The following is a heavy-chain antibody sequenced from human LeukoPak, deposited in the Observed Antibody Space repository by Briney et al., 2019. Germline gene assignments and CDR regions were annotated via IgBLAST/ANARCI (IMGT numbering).Heavy chain of an antibody. V-gene: IGHV1-8*01. CDR2: MNPNSGNT. D-gene: IGHD3-10*01. CDR1: GYTFTSYD. Sequence: GASVKVSCKASGYTFTSYDINWVRQATGQGLEWMGWMNPNSGNTGYAQKFQGRVTMTRNTSISTAYMELSSLRSEDTAVYYCARGGQWFGELLFYFDYWGQGTLVTVSS. CDR3: ARGGQWFGELLFYFDY. J-gene: IGHJ4*02.